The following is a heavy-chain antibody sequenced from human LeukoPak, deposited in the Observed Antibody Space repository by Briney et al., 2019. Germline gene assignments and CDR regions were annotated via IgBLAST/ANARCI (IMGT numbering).Heavy chain of an antibody. CDR1: GFTFSSYS. J-gene: IGHJ4*02. Sequence: PGGSLRLSCAASGFTFSSYSMNWVRQAPGKGLEWVSSISSSSSYMYYADSVKGRFTISRDNSKNTLYLQMNSLRAEDTAVYYCARDGNKSPFDYWGQGTLVTVSS. V-gene: IGHV3-21*01. CDR3: ARDGNKSPFDY. D-gene: IGHD1/OR15-1a*01. CDR2: ISSSSSYM.